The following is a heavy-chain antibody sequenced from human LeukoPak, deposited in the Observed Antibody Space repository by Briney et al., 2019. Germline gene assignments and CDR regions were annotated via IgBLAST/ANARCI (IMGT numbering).Heavy chain of an antibody. CDR1: GYTFTGYY. V-gene: IGHV7-4-1*02. Sequence: ASVKVSCKASGYTFTGYYMHWVRQAPGQGLEWMGWINTNTGNPTYAQGFTGRFVFSLDTSVSTAYLQISSLKAEDTAVYYCAREKEGAFDIWGQGTMVTISS. CDR3: AREKEGAFDI. CDR2: INTNTGNP. J-gene: IGHJ3*02.